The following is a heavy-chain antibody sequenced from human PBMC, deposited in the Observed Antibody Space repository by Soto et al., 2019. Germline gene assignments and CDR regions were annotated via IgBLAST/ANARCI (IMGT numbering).Heavy chain of an antibody. Sequence: QVQLVQSGAEVKKPGASVKVSCKASGYTFSNYGIRWLRQAPGQGLEWLAWISAYNGDTKSAQKLQGRVTVTTDVSTSTAYMELRSLRSDDTAVYYCARDRETTSTRRAFDIWGQGTMVTVSS. J-gene: IGHJ3*02. CDR3: ARDRETTSTRRAFDI. V-gene: IGHV1-18*01. CDR1: GYTFSNYG. D-gene: IGHD1-1*01. CDR2: ISAYNGDT.